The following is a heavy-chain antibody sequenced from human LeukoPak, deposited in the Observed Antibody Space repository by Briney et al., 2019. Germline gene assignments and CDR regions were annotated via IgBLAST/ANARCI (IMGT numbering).Heavy chain of an antibody. D-gene: IGHD3-22*01. CDR1: GYTFTDYG. CDR3: ARRHYDSRGYYYEGGGWFDP. V-gene: IGHV1-18*01. J-gene: IGHJ5*02. CDR2: ISSHNGNR. Sequence: ASVKLSCKASGYTFTDYGINWVRQAPGQGLEWMGWISSHNGNRNYAQRFQGRITMTTDTSTSTAYMELRSLRSDDTAVYYCARRHYDSRGYYYEGGGWFDPWGQVTLITVSS.